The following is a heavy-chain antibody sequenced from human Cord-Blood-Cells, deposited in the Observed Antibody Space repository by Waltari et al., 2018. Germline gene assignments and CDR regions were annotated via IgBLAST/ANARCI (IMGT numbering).Heavy chain of an antibody. CDR2: ISGSGGNT. Sequence: EVQLVESGGGLVQPGGSLRLSCAASGFTFSSYAMSWVRQAPGMGLEWVSAISGSGGNTYCADSVKGRFTISRDNSKNTLYLQMNSLGAEDTAVYYCAKREANWGSRGHFDLWGRGTLVTVAS. V-gene: IGHV3-23*04. D-gene: IGHD7-27*01. CDR3: AKREANWGSRGHFDL. J-gene: IGHJ2*01. CDR1: GFTFSSYA.